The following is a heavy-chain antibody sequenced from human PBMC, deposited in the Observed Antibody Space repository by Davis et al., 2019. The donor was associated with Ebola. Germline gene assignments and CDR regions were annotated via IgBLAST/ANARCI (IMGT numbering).Heavy chain of an antibody. D-gene: IGHD6-19*01. V-gene: IGHV3-73*01. CDR2: IRSKANSYAT. Sequence: GESLKISCAASGFTFSGSAMHWVRQASGKGLECVGRIRSKANSYATAYAASVKGRFTISRDDSKNTAYLQMNSLKTEDTAVYYCSGTVAGRDYWGQGTLVTVSS. J-gene: IGHJ4*02. CDR1: GFTFSGSA. CDR3: SGTVAGRDY.